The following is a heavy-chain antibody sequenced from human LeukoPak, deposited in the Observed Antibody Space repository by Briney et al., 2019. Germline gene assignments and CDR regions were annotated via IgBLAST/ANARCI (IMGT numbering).Heavy chain of an antibody. CDR2: IYYSGTT. CDR3: ARNYDNRAYYDY. V-gene: IGHV4-31*03. Sequence: PSQTLSLTCTVSGGSIRSGGYYWSWIRQHPGKGPEWIGYIYYSGTTYYNPSLKSRVSMSIDTSKNQFSLKLSPVTAADTAVYYCARNYDNRAYYDYWGQGILVTVSS. D-gene: IGHD3-22*01. J-gene: IGHJ4*02. CDR1: GGSIRSGGYY.